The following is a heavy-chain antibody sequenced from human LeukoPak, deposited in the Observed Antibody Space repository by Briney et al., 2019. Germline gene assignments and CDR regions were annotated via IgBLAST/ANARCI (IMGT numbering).Heavy chain of an antibody. CDR1: GYTFTSYY. D-gene: IGHD3-22*01. Sequence: ASVKVSCKASGYTFTSYYMHWVRQAPGQGLEWMGIINPSGGSTSYAQKFQGRVTMTRDTSTSTVYMELSSLRSEDTAVYYCARDLRYDSSGYPAYYFDYWGQGTLVTVSS. CDR2: INPSGGST. V-gene: IGHV1-46*01. J-gene: IGHJ4*02. CDR3: ARDLRYDSSGYPAYYFDY.